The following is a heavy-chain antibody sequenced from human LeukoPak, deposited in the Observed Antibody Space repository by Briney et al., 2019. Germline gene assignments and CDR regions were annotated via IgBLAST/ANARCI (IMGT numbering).Heavy chain of an antibody. J-gene: IGHJ6*03. D-gene: IGHD1-26*01. V-gene: IGHV4-38-2*01. CDR1: GYSISSGYY. Sequence: TSETLSLTCAVSGYSISSGYYWGWIRQPPGKGLEWIGSIYHSGSTNYNPSLKSRVTISVDTSKNQFSLKLSSVTAADTAVYYCARVGEDYYYYYMDVWGKETTVTVSS. CDR2: IYHSGST. CDR3: ARVGEDYYYYYMDV.